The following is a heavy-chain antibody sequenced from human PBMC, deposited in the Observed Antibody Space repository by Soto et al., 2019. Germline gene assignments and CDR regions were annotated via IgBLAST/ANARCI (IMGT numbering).Heavy chain of an antibody. J-gene: IGHJ4*02. D-gene: IGHD3-10*01. CDR1: GGSISSSSYY. V-gene: IGHV4-39*01. CDR3: ARRGSGSYHDY. CDR2: IYYSGST. Sequence: QLQLQESGPGLVKPSETLSLTCTVSGGSISSSSYYWGWIRQPPGKGLEWIGTIYYSGSTHYNPTTQRRVTISVDTSKNQFSLKLSSVTAAETAVYYCARRGSGSYHDYWGQGTLVTVSS.